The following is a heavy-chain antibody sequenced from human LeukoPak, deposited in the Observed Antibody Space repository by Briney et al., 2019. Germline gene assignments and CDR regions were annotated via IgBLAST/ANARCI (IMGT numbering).Heavy chain of an antibody. Sequence: GRSLRLSCAASGFTFSSYGMHWVRQAPGKGLEWVAVISYDGSNKYYADSVKGRFTISRDNSKNTLYLQMNCLRAEDTAVYYCAKESALTNAFDIWGQGTTVTVSS. J-gene: IGHJ3*02. CDR1: GFTFSSYG. D-gene: IGHD1-14*01. V-gene: IGHV3-30*18. CDR2: ISYDGSNK. CDR3: AKESALTNAFDI.